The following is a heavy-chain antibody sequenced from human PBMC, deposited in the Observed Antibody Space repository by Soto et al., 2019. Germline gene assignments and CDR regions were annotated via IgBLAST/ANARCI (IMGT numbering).Heavy chain of an antibody. J-gene: IGHJ4*02. V-gene: IGHV3-30-3*01. CDR3: ARDYYDSSGYQVDY. D-gene: IGHD3-22*01. Sequence: QVQLVESGGGVVQPGRSLRLSCAASGFTFSSYAMHWVRQAPGKGLEWVAVISYDGSNKYYADSVKSRFNISRENSKNTLYLQTDSLSAEETAVYYYARDYYDSSGYQVDYWGQGTLVTVSS. CDR2: ISYDGSNK. CDR1: GFTFSSYA.